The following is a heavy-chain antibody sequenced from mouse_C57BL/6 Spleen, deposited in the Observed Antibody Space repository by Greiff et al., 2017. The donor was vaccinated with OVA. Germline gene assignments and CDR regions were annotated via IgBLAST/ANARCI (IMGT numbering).Heavy chain of an antibody. J-gene: IGHJ1*03. CDR1: GYTFTDHT. D-gene: IGHD1-1*01. CDR3: AKRYYASSYWYFDV. Sequence: VQLQQSDAELVKPGASVKISCKVSGYTFTDHTIHWMKQRPEQGLEWIGYIYPRDGSTKSNEKFKGKATLTADTSSSTAYMQLNSLTSADSAVYFCAKRYYASSYWYFDVWGTGTTVTVSS. V-gene: IGHV1-78*01. CDR2: IYPRDGST.